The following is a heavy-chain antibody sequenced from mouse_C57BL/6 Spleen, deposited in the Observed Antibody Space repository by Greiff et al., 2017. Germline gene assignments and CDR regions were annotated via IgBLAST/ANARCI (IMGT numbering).Heavy chain of an antibody. Sequence: LVESGAELVRPGASVTLSCKASGYTFTDYEMHWVKQTPVHGLEWIGAIDPETGGTAYNQKFKGKAILTADKSSSTAYMELRSLTSEDSAVYYCTRELPTDYWGQGTTLTVSS. V-gene: IGHV1-15*01. D-gene: IGHD1-1*01. J-gene: IGHJ2*01. CDR1: GYTFTDYE. CDR3: TRELPTDY. CDR2: IDPETGGT.